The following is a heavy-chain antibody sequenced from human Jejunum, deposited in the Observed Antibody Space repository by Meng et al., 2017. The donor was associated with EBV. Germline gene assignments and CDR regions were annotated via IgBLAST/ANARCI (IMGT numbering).Heavy chain of an antibody. CDR1: VGLSSGYD. CDR2: INHCGST. D-gene: IGHD3-22*01. CDR3: AREARSSGYHPGISP. Sequence: HAQAHARCVGLLKFSEARSLSLAVYVGLSSGYDWIWFRKTPGKGLEWIGEINHCGSTNYNPSLKSRVTISVDTAKNQCSLKLSSVTAADTAVYYCAREARSSGYHPGISPWGQGTLVTVSS. V-gene: IGHV4-34*01. J-gene: IGHJ5*02.